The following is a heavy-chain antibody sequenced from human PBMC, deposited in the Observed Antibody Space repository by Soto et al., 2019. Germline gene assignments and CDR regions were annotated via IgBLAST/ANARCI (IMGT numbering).Heavy chain of an antibody. Sequence: ASVKVSCKASGYTFTSYAMHWVRQAPGQRLELMGWINAGNGNTKYSQKFQGRVTITSFTSASTAYMELSSLISEDTAVYYCARYSSGWDAFDIWGQGTMVTVSS. CDR3: ARYSSGWDAFDI. V-gene: IGHV1-3*01. J-gene: IGHJ3*02. CDR2: INAGNGNT. CDR1: GYTFTSYA. D-gene: IGHD6-19*01.